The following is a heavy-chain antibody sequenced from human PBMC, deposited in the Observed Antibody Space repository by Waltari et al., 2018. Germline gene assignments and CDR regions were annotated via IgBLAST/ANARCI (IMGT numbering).Heavy chain of an antibody. CDR2: IIPILGIA. V-gene: IGHV1-69*09. CDR3: ARDRRSDYDFWSGYYNGAFDI. J-gene: IGHJ3*02. Sequence: QVQLVQSGAEVKKPGSSVKVSCKASGGTFSSYAISWVLRAPGPGLDWMGRIIPILGIANYAQKFQGRVTITADKSTSTAYMELSSLRSEDTAVYYCARDRRSDYDFWSGYYNGAFDIWGQGTMVTVSS. CDR1: GGTFSSYA. D-gene: IGHD3-3*01.